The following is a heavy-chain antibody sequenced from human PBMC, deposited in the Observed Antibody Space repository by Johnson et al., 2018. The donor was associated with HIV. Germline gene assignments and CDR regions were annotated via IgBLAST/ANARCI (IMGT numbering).Heavy chain of an antibody. D-gene: IGHD3-16*01. Sequence: QVQLVESGGGVVQPGRSLRLSCAASGFTFSSYAMHWVRQAPGKGLEWVAVISYDGSNRYYTESVKGRFTISRDNSENTLYLQMNSLTTEDTAVYYCTTYATMIMMYVEIKGGAFDIWGQGTMVTVSS. J-gene: IGHJ3*02. CDR2: ISYDGSNR. CDR3: TTYATMIMMYVEIKGGAFDI. V-gene: IGHV3-30*04. CDR1: GFTFSSYA.